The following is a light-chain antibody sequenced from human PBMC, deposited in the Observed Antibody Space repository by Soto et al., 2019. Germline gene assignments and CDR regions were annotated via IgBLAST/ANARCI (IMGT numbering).Light chain of an antibody. J-gene: IGKJ1*01. CDR2: DAS. CDR1: QSISGW. V-gene: IGKV1-5*01. Sequence: DIQMTQSPSSLSASVGDSVTITCRASQSISGWLAWYQQKPGEAPKVLIYDASSQESGVPSRFSGSGSGTEFTITISSLQPDDFATYYCQHYDSYPWAFGQGTKVEIK. CDR3: QHYDSYPWA.